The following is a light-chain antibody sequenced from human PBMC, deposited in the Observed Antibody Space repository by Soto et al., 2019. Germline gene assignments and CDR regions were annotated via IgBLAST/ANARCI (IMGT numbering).Light chain of an antibody. V-gene: IGKV1-39*01. CDR3: QQSYSTTWT. CDR1: PSVSSW. Sequence: DIQITQSPSTLSASLGDRVTITCRASPSVSSWLAWYQQKPGKAPKLLIFDASNLQSGVPSRFSGSGSGTDFNLTISSLQPEDFATYDCQQSYSTTWTFGQGTKVDIK. CDR2: DAS. J-gene: IGKJ1*01.